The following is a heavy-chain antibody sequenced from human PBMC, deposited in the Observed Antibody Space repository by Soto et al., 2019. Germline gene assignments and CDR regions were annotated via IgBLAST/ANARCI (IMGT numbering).Heavy chain of an antibody. CDR2: INHSGST. D-gene: IGHD6-19*01. Sequence: QVQLQQWGAGLLKPSETLSLTCAVYGGSFSGYYWSWIRQPPGKGLEWIGEINHSGSTNYNPSLKSRVTISVDTSKNQFSLNLSSVTAADTAVYYCARGYSSGWYNWFDPWGQGTLVTVSS. J-gene: IGHJ5*02. V-gene: IGHV4-34*01. CDR1: GGSFSGYY. CDR3: ARGYSSGWYNWFDP.